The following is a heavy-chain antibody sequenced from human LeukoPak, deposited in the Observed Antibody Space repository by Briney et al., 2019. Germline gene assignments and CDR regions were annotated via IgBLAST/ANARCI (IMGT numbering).Heavy chain of an antibody. J-gene: IGHJ4*02. D-gene: IGHD3-3*01. CDR2: MNPNSGNT. V-gene: IGHV1-8*03. CDR1: GYTFTSYD. Sequence: ASVKVSCKASGYTFTSYDINWVRQATGQGLEWMGWMNPNSGNTGYAQKFQGRVTITRNTSISTAYMELSSLRSEDTAVYYCARGRRITIFGVVITLDFDYWGPGTLVTVSS. CDR3: ARGRRITIFGVVITLDFDY.